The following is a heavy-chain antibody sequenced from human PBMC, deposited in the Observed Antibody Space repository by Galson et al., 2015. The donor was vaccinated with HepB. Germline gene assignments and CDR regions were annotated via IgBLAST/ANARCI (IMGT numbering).Heavy chain of an antibody. D-gene: IGHD3-16*01. Sequence: CAISGDSVFPNGAAWNWIRQSPSRGLEWTGRTYYRTTWRHDYAVSVESRININLDTSVNHLSPKLNSVTPGDTNMDYCARGRHGGLDGWGPGTLNTVSS. V-gene: IGHV6-1*01. J-gene: IGHJ5*02. CDR3: ARGRHGGLDG. CDR1: GDSVFPNGAA. CDR2: TYYRTTWRH.